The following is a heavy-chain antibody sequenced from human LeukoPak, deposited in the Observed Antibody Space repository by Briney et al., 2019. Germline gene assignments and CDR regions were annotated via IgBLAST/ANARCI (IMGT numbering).Heavy chain of an antibody. V-gene: IGHV3-48*01. J-gene: IGHJ4*02. Sequence: GGSLRLSCAASGFTFSSYWMSWVRQAPGKGLEWVSYISSSGSTIYYADSVKGRFTISRDNSKNTLSLQMYSLRAEDTAIYYCAKANVFGVLDYFDYWGQGTLVTVSS. CDR1: GFTFSSYW. CDR3: AKANVFGVLDYFDY. D-gene: IGHD3-3*01. CDR2: ISSSGSTI.